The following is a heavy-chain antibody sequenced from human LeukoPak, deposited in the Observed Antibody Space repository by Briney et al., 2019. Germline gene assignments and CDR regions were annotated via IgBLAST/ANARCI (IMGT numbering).Heavy chain of an antibody. CDR2: ISGSADST. CDR3: AKREGYGSIDY. D-gene: IGHD3-16*01. Sequence: GGSLRLSCAGSGFTFSGYAMSWVRRAPGKGLEWVSGISGSADSTHYADSVKGRFTISRDNSKNTLYLEMNSLRADDTAVYYCAKREGYGSIDYWGQGTLVTVSS. CDR1: GFTFSGYA. V-gene: IGHV3-23*01. J-gene: IGHJ4*02.